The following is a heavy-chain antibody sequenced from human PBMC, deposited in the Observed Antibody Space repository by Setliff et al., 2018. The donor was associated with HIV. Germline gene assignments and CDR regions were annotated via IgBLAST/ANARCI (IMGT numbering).Heavy chain of an antibody. J-gene: IGHJ6*03. Sequence: SETLSLTCSVSGGSVSSSGYYWSWIRQSAEKGLEWIGHIYTSGSTNYNPSLKSRVTISVDTSKNQFSLKLSSVTAADTAVYYCARGDGTKYYYYYYMDVWGKGTTVTVSS. V-gene: IGHV4-61*10. D-gene: IGHD1-7*01. CDR3: ARGDGTKYYYYYYMDV. CDR2: IYTSGST. CDR1: GGSVSSSGYY.